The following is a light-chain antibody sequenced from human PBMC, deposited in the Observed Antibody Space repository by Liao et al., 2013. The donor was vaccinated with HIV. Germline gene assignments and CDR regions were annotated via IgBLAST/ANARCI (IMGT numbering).Light chain of an antibody. CDR3: QAWDNRAEVV. CDR2: HAS. J-gene: IGLJ2*01. Sequence: SYVLTQPPSVSVAPGKTARITCGGDDFGTKRVHWYQQKPGQAPVLLIYHASDWPSGIPERFSGSYSGDTATLTISGTQVMDESDYFCQAWDNRAEVVFGGGTKLTVL. V-gene: IGLV3-21*01. CDR1: DFGTKR.